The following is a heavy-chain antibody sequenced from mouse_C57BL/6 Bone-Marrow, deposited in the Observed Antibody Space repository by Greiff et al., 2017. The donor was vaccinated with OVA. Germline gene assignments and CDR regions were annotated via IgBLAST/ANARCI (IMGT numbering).Heavy chain of an antibody. D-gene: IGHD1-1*01. CDR3: AKRGTTVVAHWYFDV. CDR2: IDPNSGGT. Sequence: VQLQQPGAELVKPGASVKLSCKASGYTFTSYWMHWVKQRPGRGLEWIGRIDPNSGGTKYNEKFKSKATLTVDKPSSTAYMQLSSLTSEDSAVYYGAKRGTTVVAHWYFDVWGTGTTVTVSS. J-gene: IGHJ1*03. CDR1: GYTFTSYW. V-gene: IGHV1-72*01.